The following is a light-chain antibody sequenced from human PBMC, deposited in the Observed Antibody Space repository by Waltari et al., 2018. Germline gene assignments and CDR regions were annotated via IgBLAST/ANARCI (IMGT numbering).Light chain of an antibody. Sequence: DIQMTQSPSTLSASVGGRVTITCRASQNINNWVTCYQQKPGNAPKLLIYKASTLENGVPSRFSGSGFGTEFTLTISSLQPDDSATYYCQQYATSWSFGQGTKVEIK. CDR3: QQYATSWS. CDR2: KAS. CDR1: QNINNW. J-gene: IGKJ1*01. V-gene: IGKV1-5*03.